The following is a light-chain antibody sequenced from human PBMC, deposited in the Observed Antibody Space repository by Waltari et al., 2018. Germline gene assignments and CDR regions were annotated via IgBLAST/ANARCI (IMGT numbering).Light chain of an antibody. CDR3: QKYGSLPAT. J-gene: IGKJ1*01. V-gene: IGKV3-20*01. Sequence: EIVLTQSPGTLSLSPGERATLSCRASQSVRRTLAGYQQKPGQAPRLLIYDASSRATGIPDRFSGSGSGTDFSLTISRLEPEDFAVYYCQKYGSLPATFGQGTKVEIK. CDR1: QSVRRT. CDR2: DAS.